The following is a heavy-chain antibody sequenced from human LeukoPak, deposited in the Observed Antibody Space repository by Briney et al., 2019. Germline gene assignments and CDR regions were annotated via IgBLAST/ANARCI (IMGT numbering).Heavy chain of an antibody. CDR3: ARDFGPDYYYYGMDV. CDR1: GFTFSSYG. J-gene: IGHJ6*02. CDR2: IWYDGSNK. Sequence: GRSLRLSCAASGFTFSSYGMHWVRQAPGKGLEWVAAIWYDGSNKYYADSVKGRFTISRDNSKNTLYLQMNSLRAEDTAVYYCARDFGPDYYYYGMDVWGQGTTVTVSS. D-gene: IGHD3-10*01. V-gene: IGHV3-33*01.